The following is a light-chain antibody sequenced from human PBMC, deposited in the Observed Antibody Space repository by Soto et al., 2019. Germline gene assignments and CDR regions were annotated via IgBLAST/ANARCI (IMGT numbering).Light chain of an antibody. V-gene: IGKV1-39*01. CDR3: QQSYSTPIT. J-gene: IGKJ5*01. Sequence: IQMTQSPSSLSASVGDSVTITCXASQDISTYLNWYQQKPGKAPNLLIYTTSSLHSGVPSRFSGSGSGTDFTLTISSLQPEDFATYYCQQSYSTPITFGQGTRLEIK. CDR2: TTS. CDR1: QDISTY.